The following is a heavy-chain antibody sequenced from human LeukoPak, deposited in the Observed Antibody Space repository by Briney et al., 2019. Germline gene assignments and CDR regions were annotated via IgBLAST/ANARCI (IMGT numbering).Heavy chain of an antibody. CDR3: AKETVVAAKATIIFYFDY. J-gene: IGHJ4*02. D-gene: IGHD2-15*01. V-gene: IGHV3-48*03. CDR2: ISSSGSTI. Sequence: GGSLRLSCAASGFTFSSYEMNWVRQAPGKGLELVSYISSSGSTIYYADSAKGRFTISRDNSKNTLYLQMNSLRAEDTAVYYCAKETVVAAKATIIFYFDYWGQGTLVTVSS. CDR1: GFTFSSYE.